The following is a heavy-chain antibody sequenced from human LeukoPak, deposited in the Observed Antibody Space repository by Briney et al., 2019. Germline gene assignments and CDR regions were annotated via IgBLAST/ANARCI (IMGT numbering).Heavy chain of an antibody. CDR2: ISYDGSNK. V-gene: IGHV3-30*18. D-gene: IGHD5-12*01. Sequence: GGSLRLSCAASGFTFSRYGMHWVRQAPGKGLEWVAVISYDGSNKYYADSVKGRFTISRDNSKNTLYLQMNSLRAEDTAVYYCAKVSGYDGADWFDPWGQGTLVTVSS. CDR1: GFTFSRYG. CDR3: AKVSGYDGADWFDP. J-gene: IGHJ5*02.